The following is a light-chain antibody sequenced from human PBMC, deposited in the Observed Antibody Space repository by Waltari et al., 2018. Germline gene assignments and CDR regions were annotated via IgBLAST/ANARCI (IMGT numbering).Light chain of an antibody. J-gene: IGLJ3*02. Sequence: QAALTQPASASGSPGQAVTIPCTGTSSDGGGYNYVSWYQQHPGKAPKLMIYEVSKRPSGVPDRFSGSKSGNTASLTVSGLQAEDEADYYCSSYAGSNNSQVFGGGTKLTVL. CDR1: SSDGGGYNY. V-gene: IGLV2-8*01. CDR3: SSYAGSNNSQV. CDR2: EVS.